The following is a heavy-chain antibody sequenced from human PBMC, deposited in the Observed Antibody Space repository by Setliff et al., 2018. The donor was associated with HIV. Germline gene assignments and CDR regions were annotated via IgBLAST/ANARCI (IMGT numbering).Heavy chain of an antibody. D-gene: IGHD4-17*01. J-gene: IGHJ4*02. Sequence: ASVKVSCKASGYTFTSYAISWVRQAPGQGLEWMGWISAYSGNTHYAQRLQDRVTMTTDTSTSTAYMDLRNLRSGDMAVYYCARHPSGWYGDYFFDYWGQGTLVTVSS. CDR3: ARHPSGWYGDYFFDY. V-gene: IGHV1-18*03. CDR2: ISAYSGNT. CDR1: GYTFTSYA.